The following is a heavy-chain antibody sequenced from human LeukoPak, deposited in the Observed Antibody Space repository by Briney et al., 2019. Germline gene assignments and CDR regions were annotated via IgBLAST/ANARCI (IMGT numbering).Heavy chain of an antibody. CDR1: GFTFSNAW. CDR2: IKSKTDGGTT. Sequence: GGSLRLSCAASGFTFSNAWMSWVRQAPGKGLEWVGRIKSKTDGGTTDYAAPVKGRFTISRDDSKNTLYLQMNSLKTEDTAAYYCTTPVAAAGHYYYYYGMDVWGQGTTVTVSS. J-gene: IGHJ6*02. D-gene: IGHD6-13*01. CDR3: TTPVAAAGHYYYYYGMDV. V-gene: IGHV3-15*01.